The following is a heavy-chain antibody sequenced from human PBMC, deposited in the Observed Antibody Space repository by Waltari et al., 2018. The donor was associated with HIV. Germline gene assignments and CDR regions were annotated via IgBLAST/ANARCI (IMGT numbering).Heavy chain of an antibody. CDR2: IYYTGST. CDR1: GGSIRGDY. CDR3: AKESWAHSSGWQFDY. Sequence: QVHLQESGPGLVKASETLSLTCSVSGGSIRGDYRSWIRQPPGKGLEWIGYIYYTGSTNYNPSLKSRITMSLSPSKTQFSLKVNSVTSADTGVYYCAKESWAHSSGWQFDYWGPGILVTVSS. V-gene: IGHV4-59*01. J-gene: IGHJ4*02. D-gene: IGHD6-19*01.